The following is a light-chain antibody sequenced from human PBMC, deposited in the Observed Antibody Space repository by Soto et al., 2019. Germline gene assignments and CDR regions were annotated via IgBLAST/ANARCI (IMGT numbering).Light chain of an antibody. CDR3: QQYTSSPLT. CDR2: ASS. V-gene: IGKV3-20*01. Sequence: IVLTKSPATLSLSPGERATLSCRASQSISGYLGWYKQKPGQAPRLLIYASSNRATGIPDRFSGSGSGAEFTLTISRPEPEDFEVYFCQQYTSSPLTVGGGTKVEIK. J-gene: IGKJ4*01. CDR1: QSISGY.